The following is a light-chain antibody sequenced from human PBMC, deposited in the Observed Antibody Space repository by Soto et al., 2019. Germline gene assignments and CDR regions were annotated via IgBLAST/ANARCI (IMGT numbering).Light chain of an antibody. CDR2: DAS. CDR3: HQRQYWPQIT. Sequence: LTQSPSSLFASVVDRLTFLCVVSQGFSVYLDWYQQKPAQAPRLLLSDASNRATGIPARFSGSGSGTDFTLTISRLEPEDFAVYYCHQRQYWPQITCGQGTRLAI. CDR1: QGFSVY. V-gene: IGKV3-11*01. J-gene: IGKJ5*01.